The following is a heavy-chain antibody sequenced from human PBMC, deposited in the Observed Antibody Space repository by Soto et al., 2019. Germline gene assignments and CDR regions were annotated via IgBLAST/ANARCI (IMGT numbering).Heavy chain of an antibody. CDR2: INAGNGNT. Sequence: ASVKVCCKDPGDTFTSYAMQWVRQAPGQRLEWMGWINAGNGNTKYSQKFQGRVTITRDTSASTAYMELSSLRSEDTAVYYCARESYYAILTGSSDYWGQATLVTVSS. D-gene: IGHD3-9*01. J-gene: IGHJ4*02. CDR3: ARESYYAILTGSSDY. V-gene: IGHV1-3*01. CDR1: GDTFTSYA.